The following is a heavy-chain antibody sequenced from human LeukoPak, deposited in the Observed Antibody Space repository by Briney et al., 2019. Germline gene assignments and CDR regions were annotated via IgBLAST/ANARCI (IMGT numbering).Heavy chain of an antibody. V-gene: IGHV1-8*01. Sequence: AASVKVSCKASGYTFTSYDINWVRQATGQGLEWMGWMNPNSGNTGYAQKFQGRVTMTRNTSISTAYMELSSLRSEDTAVYYCARGSSATITWFYYYYGMDVWGQGTTVTVSS. D-gene: IGHD5-24*01. CDR3: ARGSSATITWFYYYYGMDV. CDR2: MNPNSGNT. J-gene: IGHJ6*02. CDR1: GYTFTSYD.